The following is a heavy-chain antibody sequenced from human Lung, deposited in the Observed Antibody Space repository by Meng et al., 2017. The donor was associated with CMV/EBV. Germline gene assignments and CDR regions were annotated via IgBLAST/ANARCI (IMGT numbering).Heavy chain of an antibody. CDR3: ARIAEGAQYNWLDP. J-gene: IGHJ5*02. D-gene: IGHD6-13*01. CDR2: IYSSGST. CDR1: GFNVSSNY. V-gene: IGHV3-53*01. Sequence: CGAAGFNVSSNYMIWVGQGAGKGREWVSVIYSSGSTYYADSVKGRFTISRDDSENTLYLQMNNLRDDDTAVYFCARIAEGAQYNWLDPWGQGTLVTVSS.